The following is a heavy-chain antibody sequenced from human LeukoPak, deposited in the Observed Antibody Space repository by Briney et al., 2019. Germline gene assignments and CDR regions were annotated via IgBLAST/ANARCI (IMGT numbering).Heavy chain of an antibody. J-gene: IGHJ4*02. Sequence: SETLSLTCTVSGGSISSYYWSWIRQPPGKGLEWIGYIYYSGSTNYNPSLKSRVTISVETSKNEFSLKLRSVTAADTAVYYCARGLTGYYSSWYFDYWGQGTLVTVSS. CDR1: GGSISSYY. V-gene: IGHV4-59*01. CDR3: ARGLTGYYSSWYFDY. CDR2: IYYSGST. D-gene: IGHD3-9*01.